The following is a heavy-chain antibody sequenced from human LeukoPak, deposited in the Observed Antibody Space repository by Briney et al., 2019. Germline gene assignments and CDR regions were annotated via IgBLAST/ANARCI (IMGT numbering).Heavy chain of an antibody. CDR3: TRGQAITMVRGAYYYGMDV. CDR1: GYTFTIYG. V-gene: IGHV1-18*01. CDR2: ISAYNGNT. Sequence: GAAVTVSFKASGYTFTIYGISWVRQAPGQGLEWMGWISAYNGNTNYSQKLQGRVTITTDTSTSTDYLELRSLRSDDAAVYYCTRGQAITMVRGAYYYGMDVWGQGTTVTDSS. D-gene: IGHD3-10*01. J-gene: IGHJ6*02.